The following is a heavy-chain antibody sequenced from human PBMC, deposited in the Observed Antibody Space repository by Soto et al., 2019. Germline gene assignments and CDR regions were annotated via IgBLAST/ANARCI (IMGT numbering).Heavy chain of an antibody. D-gene: IGHD2-2*01. Sequence: QVQLQESGPGLVKPSETLSLTCTVSVGSISTYYWSWIRQPAGKGLEWIGRIYTSGTTNYNPSLPNRFTISLDTSKHHFSLKLSSVAAAATAVYYWARVDGSQLLSGRYWYFDLWGRGTLVTVSP. CDR3: ARVDGSQLLSGRYWYFDL. J-gene: IGHJ2*01. V-gene: IGHV4-4*07. CDR1: VGSISTYY. CDR2: IYTSGTT.